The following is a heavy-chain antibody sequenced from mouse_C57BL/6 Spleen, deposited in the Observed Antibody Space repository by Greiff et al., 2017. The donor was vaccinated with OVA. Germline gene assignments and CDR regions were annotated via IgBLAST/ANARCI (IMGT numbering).Heavy chain of an antibody. D-gene: IGHD1-1*01. CDR1: GFTFSDYG. J-gene: IGHJ1*03. Sequence: EVKLMESGGGLVKPGGSLKLSCAASGFTFSDYGMHWVRQAPEKGLEWVAYISSGSSTIYYADTVKGRFTISRDNAKNTLFLQRTSLRSEDTAMYYCARQEYYGSSPHWYFDVWGTGTTVTVSS. CDR3: ARQEYYGSSPHWYFDV. V-gene: IGHV5-17*01. CDR2: ISSGSSTI.